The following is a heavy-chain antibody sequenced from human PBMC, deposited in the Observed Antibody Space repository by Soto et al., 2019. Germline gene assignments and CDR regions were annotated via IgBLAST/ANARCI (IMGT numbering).Heavy chain of an antibody. CDR1: GGSITTSNW. D-gene: IGHD1-1*01. Sequence: PSETLSLTCTVSGGSITTSNWWIWVRQPPGKGLEWIGEIYHSGTTHYNPSLKSRVAISVDKSKNQFSLNLTSLTAADTAVYYCARRATTKLDYWGQGTLVTVSS. CDR2: IYHSGTT. V-gene: IGHV4-4*02. J-gene: IGHJ4*02. CDR3: ARRATTKLDY.